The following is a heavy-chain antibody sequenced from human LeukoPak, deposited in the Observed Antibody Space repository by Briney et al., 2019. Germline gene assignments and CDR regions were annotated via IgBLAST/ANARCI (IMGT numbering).Heavy chain of an antibody. J-gene: IGHJ4*02. CDR1: GGSFSGYY. Sequence: KSSETLSLTCAVYGGSFSGYYWSWIRQPPGKGLEWIGEINHSGSTNYNPSLKSRVTISVDTSKNQFSLKLSSVTAADTAVYYCARVYSGSPIYWGQGTLVTVSS. V-gene: IGHV4-34*01. CDR3: ARVYSGSPIY. D-gene: IGHD1-26*01. CDR2: INHSGST.